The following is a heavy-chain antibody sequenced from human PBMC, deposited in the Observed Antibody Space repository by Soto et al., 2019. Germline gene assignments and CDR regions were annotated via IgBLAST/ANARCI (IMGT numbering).Heavy chain of an antibody. Sequence: ASVKVSCKASGYTFTSYGISWVRQAPGQGLEWMGWISAYNGNTNYAQKLQGRVTMTTDTSTNTAYMELSSLRSEDTAVYYCATGKWELLNDAFDIWGQGTMVTVSS. D-gene: IGHD1-26*01. J-gene: IGHJ3*02. CDR3: ATGKWELLNDAFDI. V-gene: IGHV1-18*01. CDR2: ISAYNGNT. CDR1: GYTFTSYG.